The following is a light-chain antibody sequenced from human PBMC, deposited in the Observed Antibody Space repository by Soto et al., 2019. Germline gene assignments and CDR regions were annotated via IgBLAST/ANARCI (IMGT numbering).Light chain of an antibody. CDR1: SSDIGGFNY. J-gene: IGLJ1*01. CDR2: DVT. V-gene: IGLV2-11*01. CDR3: CSYDTSLSSPYV. Sequence: QSVLTQPRSVSGSPGQSVTISCTGTSSDIGGFNYVSWYQQHPGKVPKLMIYDVTKRPSGVPDRFSASKSGNTASLTISGLQAEDEADCCSYDTSLSSPYVFGTGTKVTVL.